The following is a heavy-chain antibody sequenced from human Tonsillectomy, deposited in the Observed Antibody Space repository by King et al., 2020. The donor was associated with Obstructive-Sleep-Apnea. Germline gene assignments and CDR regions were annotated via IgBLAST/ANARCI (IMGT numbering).Heavy chain of an antibody. CDR1: VFSLSTSGVG. V-gene: IGHV2-5*02. CDR3: AHPIAAPGGAAFDV. D-gene: IGHD6-25*01. CDR2: IYGDDDK. Sequence: ITFKESGPTLVKPTQTLSLTCTFPVFSLSTSGVGVAWVRCPPGKALEWLTLIYGDDDKRYSPSLGSRLTSTKETSKNQVVLTMTNMDPVDTATYYCAHPIAAPGGAAFDVWGQGTMVTVSS. J-gene: IGHJ3*01.